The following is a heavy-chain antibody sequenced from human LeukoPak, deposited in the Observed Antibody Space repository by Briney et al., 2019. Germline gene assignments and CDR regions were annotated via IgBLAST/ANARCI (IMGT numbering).Heavy chain of an antibody. CDR2: INPNSGGT. Sequence: ASVKVSCKASGYTFTSYGISWVRQAPGQGLEWMGRINPNSGGTNYAQKFQGRVTMTRDTSISTAYMELSRLRSDDTAVYYCARDTHYGDYRYDYWGQGTLVTVSS. J-gene: IGHJ4*02. CDR3: ARDTHYGDYRYDY. D-gene: IGHD4-17*01. V-gene: IGHV1-2*06. CDR1: GYTFTSYG.